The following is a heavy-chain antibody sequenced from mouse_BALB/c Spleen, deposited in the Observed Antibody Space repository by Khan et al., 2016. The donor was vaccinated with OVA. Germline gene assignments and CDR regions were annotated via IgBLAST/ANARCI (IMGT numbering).Heavy chain of an antibody. J-gene: IGHJ3*01. Sequence: QVQLQQSGPEPVRPGASVKISCKGSGYTFADSGMHWVRQSHAKSLEWIGVISTYYGNIKYNQKFEGRATLTVDKSSSTAYMELARLTSEDSAVYFCTRDGISEFAYWGKGTLVTVSA. D-gene: IGHD2-3*01. CDR2: ISTYYGNI. CDR1: GYTFADSG. V-gene: IGHV1S137*01. CDR3: TRDGISEFAY.